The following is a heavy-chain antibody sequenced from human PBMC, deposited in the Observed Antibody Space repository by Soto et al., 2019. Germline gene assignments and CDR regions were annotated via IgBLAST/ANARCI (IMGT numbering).Heavy chain of an antibody. V-gene: IGHV3-23*01. D-gene: IGHD1-1*01. CDR3: AKDFGSKFVNNNWPLDY. CDR1: GCTFSNYG. CDR2: ISGSGGST. Sequence: GGSLRLSCAGSGCTFSNYGMSWVRQAPGKGLEWVSTISGSGGSTDSADSVKGRFTISRDNSKNTLYLQMNSLRVEDTAVYYCAKDFGSKFVNNNWPLDYWGQGTLVTVSS. J-gene: IGHJ4*02.